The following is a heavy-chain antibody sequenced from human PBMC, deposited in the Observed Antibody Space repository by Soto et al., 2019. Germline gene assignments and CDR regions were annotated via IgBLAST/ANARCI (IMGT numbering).Heavy chain of an antibody. Sequence: TSETLSLTCSVSGDSMNSYYWSWLRQPAGKGLEWIGRIRTSGNTMYNPSLRHRVAMSIDTSKRQFSLKLTSVTAADTAVYYCARGLSGVYSFGSWGQGALVTVSS. D-gene: IGHD3-10*01. CDR2: IRTSGNT. CDR3: ARGLSGVYSFGS. CDR1: GDSMNSYY. J-gene: IGHJ4*02. V-gene: IGHV4-4*07.